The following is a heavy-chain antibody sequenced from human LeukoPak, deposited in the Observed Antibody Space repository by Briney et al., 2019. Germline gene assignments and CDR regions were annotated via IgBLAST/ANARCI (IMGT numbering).Heavy chain of an antibody. V-gene: IGHV3-15*01. CDR3: ARVRSGLHMDV. CDR2: IKSKTDGGTT. Sequence: PGGSLRLSCAASGFTFSNAWMSWVRQAPGKGLEWVGRIKSKTDGGTTDYAAPVKGRFTISRDDSKNTLYLQMNSLRAEDTALYYCARVRSGLHMDVWGQGTTVTVSS. J-gene: IGHJ6*02. D-gene: IGHD2-15*01. CDR1: GFTFSNAW.